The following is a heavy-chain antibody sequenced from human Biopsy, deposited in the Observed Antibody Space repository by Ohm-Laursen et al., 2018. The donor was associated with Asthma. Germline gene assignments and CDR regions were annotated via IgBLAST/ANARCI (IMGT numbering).Heavy chain of an antibody. D-gene: IGHD6-19*01. V-gene: IGHV3-30*03. Sequence: SLRLSCAAPGFSFSSYGMHWVRQTPGKGLEWVAVISFDGTNKYYADSVKGRFTISRDNSKNTLYLQMNSLSAEDTAMYYCARAYSSGWSRGMDVWGQGTTVTVS. CDR1: GFSFSSYG. J-gene: IGHJ6*02. CDR3: ARAYSSGWSRGMDV. CDR2: ISFDGTNK.